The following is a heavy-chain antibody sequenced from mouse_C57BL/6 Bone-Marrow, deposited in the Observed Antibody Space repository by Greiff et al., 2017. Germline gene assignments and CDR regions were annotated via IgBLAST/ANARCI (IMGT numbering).Heavy chain of an antibody. CDR2: IWSGGST. Sequence: QVQLQQSGPGLVQPSQSLSITCTVSGFSLTSYGVHWVRQSPGKGLEWLGVIWSGGSTDYNAAFISRLGISKDNSKSQVFFKMNSLQANDTAIYYCARKGDYGSSYAWFAYWGQGTLVTGSA. J-gene: IGHJ3*01. D-gene: IGHD1-1*01. CDR1: GFSLTSYG. CDR3: ARKGDYGSSYAWFAY. V-gene: IGHV2-2*02.